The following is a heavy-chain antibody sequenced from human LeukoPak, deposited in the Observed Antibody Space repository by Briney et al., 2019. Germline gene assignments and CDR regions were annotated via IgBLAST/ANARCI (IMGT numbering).Heavy chain of an antibody. CDR3: ARDTPRPYDFCSGLLPSYYYYMDV. D-gene: IGHD3-3*01. CDR2: ISVYSGNT. Sequence: ASVKVSCQASGYTFTSYGISWVRQAPGQGLEWMGRISVYSGNTNYAQKLQGRVTMTTDTSTSTAYMELRSLRSDDTAVYYCARDTPRPYDFCSGLLPSYYYYMDVWGKGTTVTVSS. V-gene: IGHV1-18*01. J-gene: IGHJ6*03. CDR1: GYTFTSYG.